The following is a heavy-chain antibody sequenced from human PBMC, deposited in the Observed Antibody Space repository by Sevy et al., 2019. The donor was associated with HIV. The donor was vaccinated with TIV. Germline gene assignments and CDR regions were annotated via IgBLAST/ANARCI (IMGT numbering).Heavy chain of an antibody. Sequence: GGSLRLSCAASGFTFSNAWMSWVRQAPGKGLEWVGRIKSKTDGGTTDYAAPVKGRFTISRDDSKNTLYLQMNSLKTEDTAVYYCTTLGTGSTRPTIYYYYGMDVWGQGTTVTVSS. CDR1: GFTFSNAW. CDR2: IKSKTDGGTT. D-gene: IGHD1-1*01. J-gene: IGHJ6*02. V-gene: IGHV3-15*01. CDR3: TTLGTGSTRPTIYYYYGMDV.